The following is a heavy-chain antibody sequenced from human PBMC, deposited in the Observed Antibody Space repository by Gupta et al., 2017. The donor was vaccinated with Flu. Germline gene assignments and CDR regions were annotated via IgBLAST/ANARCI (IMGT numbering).Heavy chain of an antibody. V-gene: IGHV3-48*03. CDR3: ARDGLSHYYHMDV. CDR2: ISSGGGSI. Sequence: FSNYEMNWVRQAPGKGLEWVSYISSGGGSIYYADSVKGRFTISRDNAKNSLYLQRNSLRVEDTAVYYCARDGLSHYYHMDVWGNGTTVTVSS. J-gene: IGHJ6*03. CDR1: FSNYE.